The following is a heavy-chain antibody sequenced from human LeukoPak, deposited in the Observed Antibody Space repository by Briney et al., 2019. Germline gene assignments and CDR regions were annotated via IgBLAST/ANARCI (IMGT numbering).Heavy chain of an antibody. CDR1: GYTFTGYY. V-gene: IGHV1-2*02. Sequence: ASVKVSCKASGYTFTGYYMHWVRQAPGQGLEWMGWINPNSGGTNYAQKFQGRVTMTRDTSITTAYMDLTSLTSDDTTMYYCARDPTTGTIRWAASDIWGQGTMVTVSS. D-gene: IGHD1-1*01. CDR3: ARDPTTGTIRWAASDI. CDR2: INPNSGGT. J-gene: IGHJ3*02.